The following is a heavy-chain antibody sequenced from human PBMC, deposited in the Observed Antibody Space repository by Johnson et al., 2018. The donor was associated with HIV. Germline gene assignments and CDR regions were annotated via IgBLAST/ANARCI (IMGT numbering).Heavy chain of an antibody. D-gene: IGHD1-7*01. CDR2: ISYDGSNK. Sequence: VQLVESGGGVVQPGRSLRLSCAASGFTFSSFGMHWVRQAPGKGLEWVAVISYDGSNKYYADSVKGRFTISRDNAKNSLYLQMNSLRAEDTAVYYCARGRTGTKYDAFDIWGQGTMVTVSS. CDR3: ARGRTGTKYDAFDI. CDR1: GFTFSSFG. V-gene: IGHV3-30*19. J-gene: IGHJ3*02.